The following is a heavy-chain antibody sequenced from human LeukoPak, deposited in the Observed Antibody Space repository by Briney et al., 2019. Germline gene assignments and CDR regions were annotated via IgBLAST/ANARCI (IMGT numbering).Heavy chain of an antibody. CDR2: INPNSGGT. V-gene: IGHV1-2*02. D-gene: IGHD6-19*01. Sequence: GASVKVSCKASGYTFTGYYMHWVRQAPGQGLEWMGWINPNSGGTNYAQKFQGRVTMTRDTSISTAYMELSRLRSDDTAVYYCARVSDCCWYSSGWSAYYYGMDVWGQGTTVTVSS. CDR3: ARVSDCCWYSSGWSAYYYGMDV. CDR1: GYTFTGYY. J-gene: IGHJ6*02.